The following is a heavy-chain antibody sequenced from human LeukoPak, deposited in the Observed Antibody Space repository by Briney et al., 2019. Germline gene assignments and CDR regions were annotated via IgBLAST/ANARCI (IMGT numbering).Heavy chain of an antibody. D-gene: IGHD3-10*01. Sequence: PGGSLRLSCEVSGFTFSNYAMSWVRKAPGKGLEWVSSISASAGSAVYGASVKGRFTISRVNAENTLYLQMTSLRADDTAIYYCAKDQRSGEYDYGWGPFDIWGQGTMVTVSS. CDR1: GFTFSNYA. V-gene: IGHV3-23*01. J-gene: IGHJ3*02. CDR2: ISASAGSA. CDR3: AKDQRSGEYDYGWGPFDI.